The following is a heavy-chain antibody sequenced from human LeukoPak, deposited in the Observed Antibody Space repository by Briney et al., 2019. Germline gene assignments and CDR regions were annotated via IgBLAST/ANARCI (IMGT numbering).Heavy chain of an antibody. Sequence: GESLKISCKGSGYSFTSYWIGWVRQMPGKGLEWMGIIYPGDSDTRYSPSFQGQVTTSADKSISTAYLQWSSLKASDTAMYYCARHGAYSSSYFYYYYYGMDVWGQGTTVTVSS. CDR2: IYPGDSDT. CDR3: ARHGAYSSSYFYYYYYGMDV. J-gene: IGHJ6*02. V-gene: IGHV5-51*01. CDR1: GYSFTSYW. D-gene: IGHD6-6*01.